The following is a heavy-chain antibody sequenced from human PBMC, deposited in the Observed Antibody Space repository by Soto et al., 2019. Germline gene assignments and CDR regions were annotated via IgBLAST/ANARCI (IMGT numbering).Heavy chain of an antibody. CDR2: IYYSGST. V-gene: IGHV4-39*01. CDR1: GGSISSSSYY. Sequence: SETLSLTCTVSGGSISSSSYYWGWIRQPPGKGLEWIGSIYYSGSTYYNPSLKSRVTISVDTSKNQFSLKLSSVTAADTAVYYCARRTSYDFWIGCFDYWGQGTLVTVSS. J-gene: IGHJ4*02. CDR3: ARRTSYDFWIGCFDY. D-gene: IGHD3-3*01.